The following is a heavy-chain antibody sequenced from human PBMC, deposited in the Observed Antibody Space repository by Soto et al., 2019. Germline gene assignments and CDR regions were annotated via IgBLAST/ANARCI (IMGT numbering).Heavy chain of an antibody. Sequence: ASVKVSCKASGYTFTSYDINWVRQATGQGLEWMGWMNPNSGNTGYAQKFQGRVTMTRNTSISTAYMELSSLRSEDTAVYYCARVARPRYAALAWFDPWGQGTLVTVSS. CDR1: GYTFTSYD. CDR2: MNPNSGNT. J-gene: IGHJ5*02. CDR3: ARVARPRYAALAWFDP. D-gene: IGHD6-6*01. V-gene: IGHV1-8*01.